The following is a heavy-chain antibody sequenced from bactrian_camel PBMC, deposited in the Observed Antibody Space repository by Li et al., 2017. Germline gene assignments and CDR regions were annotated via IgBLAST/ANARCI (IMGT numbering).Heavy chain of an antibody. CDR2: LDADGTTT. D-gene: IGHD1*01. J-gene: IGHJ6*01. Sequence: QVQLVESGGGSVQVGGSLRLSCVASGDTIGRYCMGWFRQIPDREREGVAVLDADGTTTLYRDSVKGRFTISHDNANNTLYLQMNSLSPEDTAMYYCAADASVYDCYSFSWRRGDQFGYWGQGTQVTVS. V-gene: IGHV3S1*01. CDR3: AADASVYDCYSFSWRRGDQFGY. CDR1: GDTIGRYC.